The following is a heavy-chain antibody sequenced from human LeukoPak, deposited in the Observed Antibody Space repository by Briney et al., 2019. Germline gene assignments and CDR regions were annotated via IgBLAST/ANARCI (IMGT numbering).Heavy chain of an antibody. D-gene: IGHD5-24*01. CDR2: INPNSGGT. Sequence: GASVKVSCKASGYTFTGYYMHWVRQAPGQGLEWMGWINPNSGGTKYAQKFQGRVTMTRDTSISTAYMELRRLRSDDTAMYYCARDLGDGYNSYAFDMWGQGTMVTVSS. CDR1: GYTFTGYY. CDR3: ARDLGDGYNSYAFDM. V-gene: IGHV1-2*02. J-gene: IGHJ3*02.